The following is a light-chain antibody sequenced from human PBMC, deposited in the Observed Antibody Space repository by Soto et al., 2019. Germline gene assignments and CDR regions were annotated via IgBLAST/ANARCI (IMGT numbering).Light chain of an antibody. CDR1: SSDVGAYNF. J-gene: IGLJ1*01. Sequence: QSALTQPPSASGSPGQSVTISCTGTSSDVGAYNFVSWYQQHPDKAPKLIIYEVSKRPSGVPDRFSASKSGNTASLTVSGLQAEDEADYYCCSHGGSNNFYVFGTGTKVTVL. CDR2: EVS. V-gene: IGLV2-8*01. CDR3: CSHGGSNNFYV.